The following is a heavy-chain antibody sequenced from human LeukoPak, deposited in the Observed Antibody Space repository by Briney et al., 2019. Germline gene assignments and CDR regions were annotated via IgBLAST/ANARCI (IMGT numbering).Heavy chain of an antibody. J-gene: IGHJ3*02. V-gene: IGHV3-7*03. CDR1: GFTFSSYW. Sequence: GGSLRLSCAVSGFTFSSYWMTWVRQAPGKGLEWVAKIKEDGSEKYYVDSVKGRFTVSRDNVKNSLFLQMNSLRAEDTAAYYCARLHSAIYYGDAYDIWGQGTMVTVSS. CDR3: ARLHSAIYYGDAYDI. CDR2: IKEDGSEK. D-gene: IGHD1-26*01.